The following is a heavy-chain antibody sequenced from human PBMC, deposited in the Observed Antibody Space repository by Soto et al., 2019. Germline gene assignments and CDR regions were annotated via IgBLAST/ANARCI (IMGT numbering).Heavy chain of an antibody. CDR2: IYYSGSS. J-gene: IGHJ6*03. CDR3: ARHRLGIRYYYSYMNV. CDR1: GGSISSSSYY. V-gene: IGHV4-39*01. D-gene: IGHD3-16*01. Sequence: SEPLSLTCTVSGGSISSSSYYWGWLRPPPGKGLEWIGSIYYSGSSYYNPSLKRRVTISVDTSKYQFSLKLSSVTAADTVVYYCARHRLGIRYYYSYMNVWGKGTTVTVS.